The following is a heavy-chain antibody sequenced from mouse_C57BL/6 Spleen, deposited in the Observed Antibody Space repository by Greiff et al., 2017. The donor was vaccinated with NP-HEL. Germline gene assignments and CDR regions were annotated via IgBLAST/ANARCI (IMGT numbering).Heavy chain of an antibody. CDR3: ARRGYSNYNAMDY. CDR1: GFTFSSYG. D-gene: IGHD2-5*01. V-gene: IGHV5-6*01. J-gene: IGHJ4*01. Sequence: EVQRVESGGDLVKPGGSLKLSCAASGFTFSSYGMSWVRQTPDKRLEWVATISSGGSYTYYPDSVKGRFTISRDNAKNTLYLQMSSLKSEDTAMYYCARRGYSNYNAMDYWGQGTSVTVSS. CDR2: ISSGGSYT.